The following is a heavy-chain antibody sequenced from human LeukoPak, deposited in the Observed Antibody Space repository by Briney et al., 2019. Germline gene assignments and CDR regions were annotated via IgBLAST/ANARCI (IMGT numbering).Heavy chain of an antibody. Sequence: ASVKVSRKASGYTFTSYDINWVRQATGQGLEWMGWMNPNSGNTGYAQKFQGRVTITRNTSISTAYMELSSLRSEDTAGYYCARGSYCSGGSCYLKAPDYWGQGTLVTVSS. CDR3: ARGSYCSGGSCYLKAPDY. CDR2: MNPNSGNT. D-gene: IGHD2-15*01. J-gene: IGHJ4*02. CDR1: GYTFTSYD. V-gene: IGHV1-8*03.